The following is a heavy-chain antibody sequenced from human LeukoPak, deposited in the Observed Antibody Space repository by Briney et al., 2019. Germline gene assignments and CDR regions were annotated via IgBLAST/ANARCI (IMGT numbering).Heavy chain of an antibody. V-gene: IGHV3-66*01. D-gene: IGHD1-1*01. CDR1: GFTVSSNY. J-gene: IGHJ6*03. CDR2: IYSGGST. Sequence: GGSLRLSCAASGFTVSSNYMSWVRQAPEKGLEWVSVIYSGGSTYYADSVKGRFTISRDNAKKSLYLQMNSLRADDTAVYYCARNWNYYYYYMDVWGTGTTVTISS. CDR3: ARNWNYYYYYMDV.